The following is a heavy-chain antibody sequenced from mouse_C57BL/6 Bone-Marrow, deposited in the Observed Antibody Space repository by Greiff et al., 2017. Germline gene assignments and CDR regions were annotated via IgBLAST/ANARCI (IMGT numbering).Heavy chain of an antibody. J-gene: IGHJ2*01. Sequence: VQLQQSGAELARPGASVKLSCKASGYTFTSYGISWVKQRTGQGLEWIGEIYPRSGNTYYNEKFKGKATLTADKSSSTAYMELRSLTSEDSAVYFCAPVTTVVPRDFDYWGQGTTLTVSS. V-gene: IGHV1-81*01. CDR1: GYTFTSYG. CDR3: APVTTVVPRDFDY. D-gene: IGHD1-1*01. CDR2: IYPRSGNT.